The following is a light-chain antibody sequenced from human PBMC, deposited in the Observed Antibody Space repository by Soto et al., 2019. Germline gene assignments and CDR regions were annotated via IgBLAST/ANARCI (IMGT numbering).Light chain of an antibody. CDR3: CSLTTSHTYV. V-gene: IGLV2-14*03. J-gene: IGLJ1*01. CDR1: SSDIGHYDY. Sequence: LAQPASVSGSPGQSITISCTGTSSDIGHYDYVSWYQQHPGKAPKLMIYHVTYRPSGVSNRYSGPKSGNSASLTISGLQADDEADYYCCSLTTSHTYVFGSGTKVTVL. CDR2: HVT.